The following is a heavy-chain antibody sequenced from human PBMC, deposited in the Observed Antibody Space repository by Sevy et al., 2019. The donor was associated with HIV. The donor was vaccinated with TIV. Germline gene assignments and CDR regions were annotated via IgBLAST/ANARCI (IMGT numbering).Heavy chain of an antibody. CDR3: AREGCTKPHDY. D-gene: IGHD2-8*01. CDR2: LSFGCGEK. CDR1: GFTFSKYS. J-gene: IGHJ4*02. V-gene: IGHV3-23*01. Sequence: GGSLRLSCAASGFTFSKYSMSWVRQPPGKGLEWVSTLSFGCGEKNHADSVKGRFTISKDNSKSSVYLQMNNLRPEDTAVYYCAREGCTKPHDYWGQGTLVTVSS.